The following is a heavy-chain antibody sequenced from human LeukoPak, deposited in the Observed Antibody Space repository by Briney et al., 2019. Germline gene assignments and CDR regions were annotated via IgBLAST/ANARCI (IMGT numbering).Heavy chain of an antibody. CDR2: INHSGST. CDR3: ARHGPVGATGPLSY. J-gene: IGHJ4*02. D-gene: IGHD1-26*01. Sequence: SETLSLTCAVYGGSFSGYYWSWIRQPPGKGLEWIGEINHSGSTNYNPSLKSRVTISVDTSKNQFSLKLSSVTAADTAVYYCARHGPVGATGPLSYWGQGTLVTVSS. V-gene: IGHV4-34*01. CDR1: GGSFSGYY.